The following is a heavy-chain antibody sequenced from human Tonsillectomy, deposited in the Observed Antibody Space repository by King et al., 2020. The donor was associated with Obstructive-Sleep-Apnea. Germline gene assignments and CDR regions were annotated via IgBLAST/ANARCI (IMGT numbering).Heavy chain of an antibody. D-gene: IGHD3-10*01. V-gene: IGHV4-31*03. CDR3: ARAVDGSGSYSYYYNAMDV. J-gene: IGHJ6*02. CDR1: GGSINSVGYY. CDR2: IYYSGST. Sequence: QLQESGPGLVKPSQTLSLTCTVSGGSINSVGYYWTWIRQHPGKGLEWSGYIYYSGSTYYNPSLKIRVTISVDTSKNQFSLRLSSVTAADTAVYYCARAVDGSGSYSYYYNAMDVWGQGTTVTVSS.